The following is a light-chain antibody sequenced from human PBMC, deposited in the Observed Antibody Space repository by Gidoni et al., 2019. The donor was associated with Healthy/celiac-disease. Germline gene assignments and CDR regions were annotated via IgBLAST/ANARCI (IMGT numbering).Light chain of an antibody. Sequence: EFALSQSPGTLSLSPGERATLTCRASQSVSSSYLAWYQQKPGQAPRLLIYGASSRATGIPDRFSGSGSGTDFTLTISRLEPEDFAVYYCQQYGSSPGTFGQGTKVEIK. CDR3: QQYGSSPGT. CDR2: GAS. J-gene: IGKJ1*01. CDR1: QSVSSSY. V-gene: IGKV3-20*01.